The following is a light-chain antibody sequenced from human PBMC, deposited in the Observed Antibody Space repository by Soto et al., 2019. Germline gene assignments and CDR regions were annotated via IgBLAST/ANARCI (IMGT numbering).Light chain of an antibody. CDR1: QSVSSSY. V-gene: IGKV3-20*01. Sequence: EIVLTQSPGTLSLSPGERATLSCRASQSVSSSYLAWYQQKPGQAPRLRIYGASSRATGIPDRFSGSGSGTAFTLTIRSLEAADFAVYYCQQYGSSPGTFGQGTKLEIK. CDR2: GAS. CDR3: QQYGSSPGT. J-gene: IGKJ2*01.